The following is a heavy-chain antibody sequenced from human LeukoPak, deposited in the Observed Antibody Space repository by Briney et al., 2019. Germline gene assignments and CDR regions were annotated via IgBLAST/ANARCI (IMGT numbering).Heavy chain of an antibody. CDR3: ARHKVAQGRYFDWLLYSPAFDY. CDR2: IYPGDSDT. Sequence: GESPKISCKGSGYSFTSYWIGWVRQMPGKGLEWMGIIYPGDSDTRYSPSFQGQVTISADKSISTAYLQWSSLKASDTAMYYCARHKVAQGRYFDWLLYSPAFDYWGQGTLVTVSS. D-gene: IGHD3-9*01. V-gene: IGHV5-51*01. CDR1: GYSFTSYW. J-gene: IGHJ4*02.